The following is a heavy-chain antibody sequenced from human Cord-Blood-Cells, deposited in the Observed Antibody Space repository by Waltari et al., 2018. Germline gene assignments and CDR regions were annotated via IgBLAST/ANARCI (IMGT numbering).Heavy chain of an antibody. Sequence: QVQLQESGPGLVKPSETLSPTCTVSGGSISSYYWSWIRQPPGKGLEWIGYIYYSGSTNYNPSLKSRVTISVDTSKNQFSLKLSSVTAADTAVYYCARDDWGSRVGLWGRGTLVTVSS. V-gene: IGHV4-59*01. CDR1: GGSISSYY. CDR2: IYYSGST. CDR3: ARDDWGSRVGL. D-gene: IGHD7-27*01. J-gene: IGHJ2*01.